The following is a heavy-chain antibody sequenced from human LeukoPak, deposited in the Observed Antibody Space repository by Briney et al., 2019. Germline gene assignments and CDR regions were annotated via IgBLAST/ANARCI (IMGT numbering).Heavy chain of an antibody. D-gene: IGHD6-19*01. V-gene: IGHV1-2*02. CDR1: GYTFTGYY. Sequence: ASVKVSCKASGYTFTGYYMHWVRQAPGQGLAWMGWINPNSGGTNYAQKFQGRVTMTRDTSISTAYMELSRLRSDDTAVYYCARSAYSSGWPDYWGQGTLVTVSS. CDR3: ARSAYSSGWPDY. CDR2: INPNSGGT. J-gene: IGHJ4*02.